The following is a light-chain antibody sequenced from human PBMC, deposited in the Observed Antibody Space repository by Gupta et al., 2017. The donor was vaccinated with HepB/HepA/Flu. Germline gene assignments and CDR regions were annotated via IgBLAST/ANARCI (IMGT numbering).Light chain of an antibody. CDR2: DVS. Sequence: QSALPQPASVSGSPGQSITISCTGTSSDVGGYNYVSWYQQHPGKAPKLMIYDVSNRPSGVSNRFSGSKSGNTASLTISGLQADDEADYYCSSYTSSSTSYVFGTGTKVTVL. V-gene: IGLV2-14*03. J-gene: IGLJ1*01. CDR1: SSDVGGYNY. CDR3: SSYTSSSTSYV.